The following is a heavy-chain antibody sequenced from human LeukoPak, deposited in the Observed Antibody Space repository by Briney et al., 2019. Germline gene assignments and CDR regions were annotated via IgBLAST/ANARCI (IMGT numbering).Heavy chain of an antibody. CDR2: IIPLFGTT. Sequence: ASVKVSCKASGDIFTNFAISWVRQAPGQGLELMGGIIPLFGTTNYAQKFQGRVTITADESTRTAYMELSSLRSEDTAVYYCARVSAMVLRYYFDYWGQGTLVTVSS. CDR3: ARVSAMVLRYYFDY. V-gene: IGHV1-69*13. CDR1: GDIFTNFA. D-gene: IGHD5-18*01. J-gene: IGHJ4*02.